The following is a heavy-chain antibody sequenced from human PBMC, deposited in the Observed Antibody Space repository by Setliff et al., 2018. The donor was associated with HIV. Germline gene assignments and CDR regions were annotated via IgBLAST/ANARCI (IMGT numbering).Heavy chain of an antibody. CDR3: ATDNGPSYSMDI. V-gene: IGHV3-15*01. CDR2: IKKSSDGGKT. CDR1: GFTFSDVW. Sequence: PGGSLRLSCAASGFTFSDVWVNWVRQAPGRGLEWVGRIKKSSDGGKTDDASPVKGRFTISRDDSKNTLYLQMNSLKTEDTGVYFCATDNGPSYSMDIWGQGTTVTVSS. J-gene: IGHJ6*02. D-gene: IGHD2-21*01.